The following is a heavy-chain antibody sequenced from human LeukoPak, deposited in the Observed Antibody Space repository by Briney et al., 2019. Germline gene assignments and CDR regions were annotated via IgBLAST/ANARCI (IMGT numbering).Heavy chain of an antibody. Sequence: PGGSLRLSCAASGFTFSNYAMTWVRQAPGKGLEWVSVIGRTGDIFYADSVKGRFTISRDNSKNTLYLQMNSLRAEDTAVYYCAKYQLLNNNYGRDAFDFWGQGTMVTVSS. CDR3: AKYQLLNNNYGRDAFDF. J-gene: IGHJ3*01. D-gene: IGHD5-18*01. CDR1: GFTFSNYA. V-gene: IGHV3-23*01. CDR2: IGRTGDI.